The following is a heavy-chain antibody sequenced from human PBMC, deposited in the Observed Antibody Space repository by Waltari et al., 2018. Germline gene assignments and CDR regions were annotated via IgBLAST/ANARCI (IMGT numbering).Heavy chain of an antibody. V-gene: IGHV3-74*01. D-gene: IGHD2-21*01. Sequence: EVQLLDSGGGLVQPGGSLRLSCAASGFPFSDYWMHGVRQVPGKGRLWVSHVNSAGTGSSYADSVKGRFTISRDNARNILYLQMNSLTVEDTAVYYCARDTPGDGIDYWGQGTLVTVSP. CDR2: VNSAGTGS. CDR3: ARDTPGDGIDY. J-gene: IGHJ4*02. CDR1: GFPFSDYW.